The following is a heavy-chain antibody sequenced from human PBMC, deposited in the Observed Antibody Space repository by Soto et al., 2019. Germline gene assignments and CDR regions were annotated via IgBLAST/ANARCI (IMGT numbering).Heavy chain of an antibody. D-gene: IGHD5-18*01. CDR3: ARHGYNYGGGYFDY. Sequence: EVQLVESGGGLVQPGGSLRLSCAASGVTVSSNYMSWVRQAPGKGLEWVSVIYSGGSTYYADSVKGRFTISRDNSKNTLYLKMTILRAEDTAVDYCARHGYNYGGGYFDYWGQGTRVTVSS. CDR2: IYSGGST. CDR1: GVTVSSNY. J-gene: IGHJ4*02. V-gene: IGHV3-66*04.